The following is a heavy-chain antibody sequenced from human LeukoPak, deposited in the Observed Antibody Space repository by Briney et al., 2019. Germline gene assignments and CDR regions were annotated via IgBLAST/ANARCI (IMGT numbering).Heavy chain of an antibody. D-gene: IGHD2-2*02. CDR3: AREEWSSTSCYNLY. CDR1: GFTFSSYW. V-gene: IGHV3-7*01. CDR2: IKQDGSEK. J-gene: IGHJ4*02. Sequence: PGGSLRLSCAASGFTFSSYWMSWVRQPPGKGLEWVANIKQDGSEKYHVDSVKGRFTISRNHAKNSLYMQMTSLRAADTVVYYCAREEWSSTSCYNLYWGQGTLVTVSS.